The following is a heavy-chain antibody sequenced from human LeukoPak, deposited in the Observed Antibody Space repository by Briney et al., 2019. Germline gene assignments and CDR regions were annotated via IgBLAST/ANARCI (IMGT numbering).Heavy chain of an antibody. D-gene: IGHD6-13*01. V-gene: IGHV1-2*02. CDR1: GYSFTSYY. CDR2: INPNSGGT. Sequence: ASVKVSCKASGYSFTSYYMHWVRQAPGQGLEWMGWINPNSGGTDYAQKFQGRVTMTRDTSISTAYMELSRLTSDDTAIYYCARDVFAEYSTHHKFDPWGQGTLVTVSS. J-gene: IGHJ5*02. CDR3: ARDVFAEYSTHHKFDP.